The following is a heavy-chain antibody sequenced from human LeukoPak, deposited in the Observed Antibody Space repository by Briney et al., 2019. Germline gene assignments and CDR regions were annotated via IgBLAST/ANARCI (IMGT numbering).Heavy chain of an antibody. J-gene: IGHJ6*02. CDR3: ARANAMDV. CDR1: GFTFSNHW. CDR2: MNQDGSEG. V-gene: IGHV3-7*04. Sequence: GGSLRLSCAASGFTFSNHWMTWVRQAPGKGPEWVANMNQDGSEGYYVDSVKGRFTISRDNAKNSLYLQMNSLRLEDTALYYCARANAMDVWGQGTTVTVSS.